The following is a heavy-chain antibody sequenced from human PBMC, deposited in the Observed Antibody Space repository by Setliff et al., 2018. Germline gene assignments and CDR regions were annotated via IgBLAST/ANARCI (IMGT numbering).Heavy chain of an antibody. J-gene: IGHJ4*02. CDR1: GGSFSDYY. D-gene: IGHD3-3*01. Sequence: KPSETLSLTCTVYGGSFSDYYWGWVRQPPGKGLEWIGEINHSGSTNYIPSLKSRLTISVGTSKNQFSLKLSSVTAADTAMYYCRFWSGYYKNDYWGQGTLVTVSS. CDR3: RFWSGYYKNDY. V-gene: IGHV4-34*01. CDR2: INHSGST.